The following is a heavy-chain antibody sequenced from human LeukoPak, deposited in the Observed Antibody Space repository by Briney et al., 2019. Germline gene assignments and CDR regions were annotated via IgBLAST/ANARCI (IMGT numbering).Heavy chain of an antibody. CDR1: GFTFSYYA. D-gene: IGHD3-22*01. Sequence: GGSLRLSCAASGFTFSYYAMHWVRQAPGKGLEWVAFIRSEGSNKYYADSVKGRFTVSRDNSKNTLYLQMNSLRTEGTAVYYCARVGDSSGYDDAFDIWGQGTMVTVSS. CDR3: ARVGDSSGYDDAFDI. V-gene: IGHV3-30*02. CDR2: IRSEGSNK. J-gene: IGHJ3*02.